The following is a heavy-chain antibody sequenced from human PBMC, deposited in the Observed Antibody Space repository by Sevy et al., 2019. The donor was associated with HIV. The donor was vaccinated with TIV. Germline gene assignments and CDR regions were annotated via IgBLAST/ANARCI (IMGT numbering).Heavy chain of an antibody. CDR2: IYDSATT. V-gene: IGHV4-59*13. CDR3: ARDTTDTSSWYVGWFDP. J-gene: IGHJ5*02. D-gene: IGHD6-13*01. Sequence: SETLSLTCSVSGGSISNYYLSWIRQPPGKGLEWIGNIYDSATTNYNPSLKSRVTMSVETSKNQFSLKLSSVSAADTAVYYCARDTTDTSSWYVGWFDPWGQGTLVTVSS. CDR1: GGSISNYY.